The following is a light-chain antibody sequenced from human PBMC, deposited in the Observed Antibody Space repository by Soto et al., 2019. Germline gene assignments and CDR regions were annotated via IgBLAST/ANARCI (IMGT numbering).Light chain of an antibody. V-gene: IGLV2-14*01. Sequence: QSALTQPASVSGSPGQSITISCTGTSSDVGGYNYVSWYQQHPGKAPKLMIFEVSNRPSGISDRFSGSKSGNTASLTISGLQAEDEADYDCSSYTSSSTHGFGTGTKVTVL. CDR1: SSDVGGYNY. J-gene: IGLJ1*01. CDR3: SSYTSSSTHG. CDR2: EVS.